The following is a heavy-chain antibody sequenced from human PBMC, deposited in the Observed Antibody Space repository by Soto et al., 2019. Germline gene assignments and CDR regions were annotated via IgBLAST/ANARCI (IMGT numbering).Heavy chain of an antibody. V-gene: IGHV4-31*03. Sequence: ASETLSLTCTVSGGSISSGGYYWSWIRQHPGKGLEWIGYIYYSGSTYYNPSLKSRVTISVDTSKNQFSLKLSSVTAADTAVYYCARSLYGDPRVDYWGQGTLVTVSS. CDR2: IYYSGST. CDR1: GGSISSGGYY. CDR3: ARSLYGDPRVDY. J-gene: IGHJ4*02. D-gene: IGHD4-17*01.